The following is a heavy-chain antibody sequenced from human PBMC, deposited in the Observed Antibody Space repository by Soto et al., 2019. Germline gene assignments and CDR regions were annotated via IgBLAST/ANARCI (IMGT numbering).Heavy chain of an antibody. J-gene: IGHJ3*02. CDR3: TTIQLWLDAFDI. CDR1: GFTFSGSA. CDR2: IRSKANGYAT. Sequence: PAGSLRLSCAASGFTFSGSAMHWVRQASGKGLEWVGRIRSKANGYATAYAASVKGRFTISRDDSKNTAYLQMNSLKTEDTAVYYCTTIQLWLDAFDIWGQGTMVTVSS. V-gene: IGHV3-73*01. D-gene: IGHD5-18*01.